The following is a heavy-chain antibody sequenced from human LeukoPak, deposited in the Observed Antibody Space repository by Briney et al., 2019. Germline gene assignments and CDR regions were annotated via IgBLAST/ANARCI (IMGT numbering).Heavy chain of an antibody. V-gene: IGHV1-8*03. CDR1: GYTFTSYD. D-gene: IGHD7-27*01. J-gene: IGHJ3*02. Sequence: ASVKVSCKASGYTFTSYDINWVRQATGQGREWMGWMNPNSGNTGYAQKFQGGVTITADESTSTAYMELSSLRSEDTAVYYCARLLGKGINDFDIWGQGTMVTVSS. CDR2: MNPNSGNT. CDR3: ARLLGKGINDFDI.